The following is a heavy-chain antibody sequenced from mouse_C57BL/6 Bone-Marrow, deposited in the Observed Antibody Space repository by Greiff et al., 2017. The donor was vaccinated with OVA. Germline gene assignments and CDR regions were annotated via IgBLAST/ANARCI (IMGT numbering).Heavy chain of an antibody. J-gene: IGHJ3*01. Sequence: DVKLQESGPGLVKPSQSLSLTCSVTGYSITSGYYWNWIRQFPGNKLEWMGYISYDGSNNYNPSLKNRISITRDTSKNQFFLKLNSVTTEDTATYYCAREEYDYAWFAYWGQGTLVTVSA. CDR2: ISYDGSN. CDR3: AREEYDYAWFAY. CDR1: GYSITSGYY. D-gene: IGHD2-4*01. V-gene: IGHV3-6*01.